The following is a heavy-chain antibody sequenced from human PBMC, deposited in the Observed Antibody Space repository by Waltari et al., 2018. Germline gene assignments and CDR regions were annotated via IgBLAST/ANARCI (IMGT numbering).Heavy chain of an antibody. CDR3: ARRENCSGGSCYPYYFDY. CDR1: GDSISNNLYY. V-gene: IGHV4-39*07. J-gene: IGHJ4*02. D-gene: IGHD2-15*01. CDR2: LHYIGDT. Sequence: QLQLQESGPGLVEPSETLSLTCTASGDSISNNLYYWGWIRQPQGTGLEWIGSLHYIGDTYYSSSLKSRVIISVDTSNNQFSLRLTSVTAADTAIYFCARRENCSGGSCYPYYFDYWGQGTLVTVSS.